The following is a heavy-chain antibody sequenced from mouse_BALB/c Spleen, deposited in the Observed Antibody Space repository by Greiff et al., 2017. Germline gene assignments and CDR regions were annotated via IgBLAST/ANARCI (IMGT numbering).Heavy chain of an antibody. CDR3: ARDRGNFSYAMDY. CDR1: GFTFSDYY. CDR2: ISDGGSYT. D-gene: IGHD2-1*01. Sequence: EVQGVESGGGLVKPGGSLKLSCAASGFTFSDYYMYWVRQTPEKRLEWVATISDGGSYTYYPDSVKGRFTISRDNAKNNLYLQMSSLKSEDTAMYYCARDRGNFSYAMDYWGQGTSVTVSS. V-gene: IGHV5-4*02. J-gene: IGHJ4*01.